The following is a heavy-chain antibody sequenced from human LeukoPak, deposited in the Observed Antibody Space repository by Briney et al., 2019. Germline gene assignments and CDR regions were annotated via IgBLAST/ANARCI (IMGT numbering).Heavy chain of an antibody. CDR2: ISSSSSYI. D-gene: IGHD3-3*01. CDR1: GFTFSSYS. V-gene: IGHV3-21*01. CDR3: ARYNFWSGSRYGMDV. J-gene: IGHJ6*02. Sequence: PGGTLRLSCAASGFTFSSYSMNWVRQAPGKGLEWVSSISSSSSYIYYADPVKSRFNISRDNAQTPLYLQMNSLTAEDTAVYYCARYNFWSGSRYGMDVWGQGTTVTVSS.